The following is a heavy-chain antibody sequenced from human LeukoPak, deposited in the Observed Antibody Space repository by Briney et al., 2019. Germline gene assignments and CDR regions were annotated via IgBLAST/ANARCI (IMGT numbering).Heavy chain of an antibody. CDR3: AKDRSRSNIAPFDY. V-gene: IGHV3-48*01. D-gene: IGHD6-13*01. Sequence: GGSLRLSCTASGFSFSNYAMNWVRQAPGKGLEWLSYISTSSTTIHYADSVKGRFTSSREDARNSLYLQMNSLRAEDTAVYYCAKDRSRSNIAPFDYWGQGTLVTASS. CDR2: ISTSSTTI. J-gene: IGHJ4*02. CDR1: GFSFSNYA.